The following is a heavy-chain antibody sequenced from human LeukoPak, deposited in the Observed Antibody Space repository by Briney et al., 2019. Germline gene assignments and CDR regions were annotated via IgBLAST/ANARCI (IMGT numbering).Heavy chain of an antibody. CDR3: TAEKTYCGGDCYYDS. D-gene: IGHD2-21*02. Sequence: GGSLRLSCAASGFTFSDAWMSWVRQGPGKGLEWVGRIKTKADGGTTNYAAPVKGRFTISRDDSANTLYLQMNSLKTEDTGAYYCTAEKTYCGGDCYYDSWGQGTLVTVSS. J-gene: IGHJ5*01. CDR1: GFTFSDAW. V-gene: IGHV3-15*01. CDR2: IKTKADGGTT.